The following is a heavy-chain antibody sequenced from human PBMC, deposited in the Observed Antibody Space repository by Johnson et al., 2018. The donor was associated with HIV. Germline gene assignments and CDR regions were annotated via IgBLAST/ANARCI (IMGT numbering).Heavy chain of an antibody. J-gene: IGHJ3*02. CDR3: ARGASAFDI. CDR1: GFTFSSYD. V-gene: IGHV3-13*01. CDR2: IGTAGDT. Sequence: VQLVESGGGLVQPGGSLRLSCAASGFTFSSYDMHWVRQATGNGLEWVSAIGTAGDTYYPGSVKGRFTIPRENPKNSLYLQLNRLRAGDTAVYYCARGASAFDIWGQGTMVTVSS.